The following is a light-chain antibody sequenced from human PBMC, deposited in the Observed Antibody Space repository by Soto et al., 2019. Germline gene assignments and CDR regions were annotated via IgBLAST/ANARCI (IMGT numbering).Light chain of an antibody. V-gene: IGKV1-12*01. J-gene: IGKJ2*01. CDR2: TAS. CDR3: QQTNSFPYT. Sequence: DIPMTQSPSSVSASVGDRVTITCRASQGISSYLAWYQQKPGKAPNLLIYTASSLQSGVPSRFSGSGSGTDFTLTINSLQPEDFATYYCQQTNSFPYTFGQGTKLEIK. CDR1: QGISSY.